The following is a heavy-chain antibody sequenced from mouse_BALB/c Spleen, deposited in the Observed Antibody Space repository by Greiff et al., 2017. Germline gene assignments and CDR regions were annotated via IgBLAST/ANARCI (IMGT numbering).Heavy chain of an antibody. Sequence: VQGVESGPGLVAPSQSLSITCTVSGFSLTSYGVHWVRQPPGKGLEWLGVIWAGGSTNYNSALMSRLSISKDNSKSQVFLKMNSLQTDDTAMYYCARDRDGYESPWFAYWGQGTLVTVSA. CDR3: ARDRDGYESPWFAY. D-gene: IGHD2-2*01. CDR2: IWAGGST. CDR1: GFSLTSYG. J-gene: IGHJ3*01. V-gene: IGHV2-9*02.